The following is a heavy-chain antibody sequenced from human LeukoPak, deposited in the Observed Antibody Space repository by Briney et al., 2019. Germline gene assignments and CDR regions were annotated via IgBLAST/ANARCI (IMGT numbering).Heavy chain of an antibody. V-gene: IGHV4-34*01. CDR1: GGSFSGYY. CDR3: ARGYVSGGYYQY. Sequence: PSETLSLTCTVYGGSFSGYYWGWIRQPPGKGLEWIGEINHGGSTNYNPSLKSRVTISVDTSKNHFSLKLSSVTAADTAVYYCARGYVSGGYYQYWGRGTLVTVSS. D-gene: IGHD3-10*01. CDR2: INHGGST. J-gene: IGHJ4*02.